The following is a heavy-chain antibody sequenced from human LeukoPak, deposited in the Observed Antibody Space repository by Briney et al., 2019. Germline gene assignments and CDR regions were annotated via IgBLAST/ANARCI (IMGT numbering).Heavy chain of an antibody. V-gene: IGHV4-59*01. Sequence: SETLSLTCTVSGASISGYYCNWLRQPPGEGLEWIGFIYSSGGTAYNPSLKSRVTISLDTSKNQFSLRLNSVTAADTAVYYCAKTYYSSSGSWDWGQGTLVTVSS. CDR1: GASISGYY. CDR2: IYSSGGT. CDR3: AKTYYSSSGSWD. D-gene: IGHD3-10*01. J-gene: IGHJ1*01.